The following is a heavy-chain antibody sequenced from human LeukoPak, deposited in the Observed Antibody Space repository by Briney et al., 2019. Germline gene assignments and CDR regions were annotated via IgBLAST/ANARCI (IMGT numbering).Heavy chain of an antibody. J-gene: IGHJ4*02. D-gene: IGHD5-24*01. V-gene: IGHV4-39*07. CDR1: GGSISSSSYY. CDR2: IYYSGST. CDR3: AREMATGDY. Sequence: SETLSLTCTISGGSISSSSYYWGWIRQPPGKGLEWIGSIYYSGSTYYNPSLKSRVTISVDTSKNQFSLKLSSVTAADTAVYYCAREMATGDYWGQGTLVTVSS.